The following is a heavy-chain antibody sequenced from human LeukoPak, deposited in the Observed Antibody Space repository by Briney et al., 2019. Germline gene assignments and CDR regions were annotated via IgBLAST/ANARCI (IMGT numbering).Heavy chain of an antibody. CDR1: GYTFTGYY. CDR2: INPNSGGT. D-gene: IGHD3-3*01. Sequence: ASVKVSCKASGYTFTGYYMHWVRQAPGQGLEWMGWINPNSGGTNYAQKFQGWVTMTRDTSISTAYMELSRLRSEDTAVYYCARAVVGFLEWLPDAFDIWGQGTMVTVSS. V-gene: IGHV1-2*04. J-gene: IGHJ3*02. CDR3: ARAVVGFLEWLPDAFDI.